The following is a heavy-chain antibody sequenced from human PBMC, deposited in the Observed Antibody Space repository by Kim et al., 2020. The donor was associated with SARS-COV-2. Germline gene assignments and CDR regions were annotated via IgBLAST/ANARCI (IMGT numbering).Heavy chain of an antibody. V-gene: IGHV3-9*01. CDR2: ISSNSDTI. Sequence: GGSLRLSCAASGFTFDDYPMHWVRQAPGKGLEWVSGISSNSDTIAYADSLKGRFTISRDNAKNSLYLQMNSLRLEDTALYYCAKRDSGSSLHFDYWGQGTLVTVSS. CDR3: AKRDSGSSLHFDY. D-gene: IGHD1-26*01. CDR1: GFTFDDYP. J-gene: IGHJ4*02.